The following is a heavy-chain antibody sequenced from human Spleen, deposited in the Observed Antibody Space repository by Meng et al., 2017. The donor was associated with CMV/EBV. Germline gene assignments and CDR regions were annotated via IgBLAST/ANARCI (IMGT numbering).Heavy chain of an antibody. V-gene: IGHV2-5*01. D-gene: IGHD3-10*01. CDR2: IHWNEDT. CDR3: IYRRRGPPEY. J-gene: IGHJ4*02. CDR1: GFSLTTSGVG. Sequence: SGPTLVKPTQTLTLTCTLSGFSLTTSGVGVGWIRQPPGKALEWLAVIHWNEDTYYSPSLKSRLTITKDTSKNQVVVTMTNMDSVDTATYYCIYRRRGPPEYWGQGMLVTVSS.